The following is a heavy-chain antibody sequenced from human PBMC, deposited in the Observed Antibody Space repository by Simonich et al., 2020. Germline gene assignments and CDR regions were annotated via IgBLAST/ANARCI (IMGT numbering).Heavy chain of an antibody. CDR3: ARHAGFAFDI. D-gene: IGHD6-13*01. Sequence: QLQLQESGPGLVKPSETLSLTCTVSGGSISSSSYYWGWIRQPPGKGLEWIGSIYYSGGTYYNPSRKSRGTISVDTSKNQFSLKLSSVTAADTAVYYCARHAGFAFDIWGQGTMVTVSS. CDR2: IYYSGGT. V-gene: IGHV4-39*01. J-gene: IGHJ3*02. CDR1: GGSISSSSYY.